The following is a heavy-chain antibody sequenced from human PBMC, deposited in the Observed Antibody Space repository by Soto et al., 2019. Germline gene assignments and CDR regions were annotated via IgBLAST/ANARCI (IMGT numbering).Heavy chain of an antibody. CDR1: GGSFSGYY. CDR2: INHSGST. J-gene: IGHJ6*02. D-gene: IGHD5-18*01. V-gene: IGHV4-34*01. Sequence: SEALSVTCAVHGGSFSGYYWRWIRQPPGEGLEWIGEINHSGSTNYNPSLKSRVTISVDTSKNQFSLKLSSVTAADTAVYYCARVGAGYSYGYYYYGMDVWGQGTTVT. CDR3: ARVGAGYSYGYYYYGMDV.